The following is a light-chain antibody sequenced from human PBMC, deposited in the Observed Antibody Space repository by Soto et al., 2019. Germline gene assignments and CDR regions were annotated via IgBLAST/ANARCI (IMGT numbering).Light chain of an antibody. J-gene: IGLJ2*01. Sequence: QSVLTQPASVSGSPGQSITISCTGTSSDVGSYNYVSWYQQHSGKAPKLMIYEVSYRPSGVSNRFSASKSGNTASLTISGLQAEDEADYYCSSFTTTTTLVVFGGGTKVTVL. CDR3: SSFTTTTTLVV. CDR1: SSDVGSYNY. CDR2: EVS. V-gene: IGLV2-14*01.